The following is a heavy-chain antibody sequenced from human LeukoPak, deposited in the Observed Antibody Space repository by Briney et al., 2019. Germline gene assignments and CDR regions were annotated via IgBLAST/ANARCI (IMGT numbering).Heavy chain of an antibody. CDR3: ARGGTMVRGVKQIFDP. V-gene: IGHV1-69*05. CDR2: IIPNFGNA. Sequence: SVKVSCKASGDTFTSYDISWVRQAPGQGLEWMGWIIPNFGNASYAQKFQGRVTITTDDSMSTAYMELSSLRSEDTAVYYCARGGTMVRGVKQIFDPWGQGTLVTVSS. CDR1: GDTFTSYD. J-gene: IGHJ5*02. D-gene: IGHD3-10*01.